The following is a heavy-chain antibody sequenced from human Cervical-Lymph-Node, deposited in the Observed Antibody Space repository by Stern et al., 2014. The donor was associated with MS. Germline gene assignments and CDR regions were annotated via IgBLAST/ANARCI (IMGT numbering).Heavy chain of an antibody. CDR2: INYSGTT. D-gene: IGHD2-2*01. Sequence: QVQLQESGPGLVKPSETLSLTCTVSGGSISSVFWSWIRLPPGKGLEWIGNINYSGTTTYSPSLQSRVSISIDMSKNQLSLKGTPVTAADTAVYYCARLSPGSGIVVVPTVGDYYVMDVWGQGTTVTVSS. CDR1: GGSISSVF. V-gene: IGHV4-59*08. CDR3: ARLSPGSGIVVVPTVGDYYVMDV. J-gene: IGHJ6*02.